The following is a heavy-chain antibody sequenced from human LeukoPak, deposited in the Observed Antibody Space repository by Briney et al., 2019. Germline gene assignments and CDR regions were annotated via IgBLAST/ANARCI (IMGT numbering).Heavy chain of an antibody. CDR3: ARDTRGRGLDAFDI. Sequence: GGSLRLSCAASGFIHDDYAMPWVRQAPGKGLEWVSVISGDGGSAYYADSVKGRFTISRDNRKNSLYLQMNSLRAEDTAVYYCARDTRGRGLDAFDIWGQGTMVTVSS. CDR2: ISGDGGSA. V-gene: IGHV3-43*02. J-gene: IGHJ3*02. CDR1: GFIHDDYA. D-gene: IGHD1-26*01.